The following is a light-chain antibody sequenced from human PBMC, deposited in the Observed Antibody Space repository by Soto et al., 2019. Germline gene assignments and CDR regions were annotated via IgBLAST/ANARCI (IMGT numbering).Light chain of an antibody. CDR2: DVS. CDR3: SSYTRRKTVI. CDR1: SSDVGAYNY. Sequence: QSALTQPASVSGSPGQSITISCTGTSSDVGAYNYVSWHQQHPGKAPKLMIFDVSNRPSGVPNRFSGSKSGDTAALTISVLQAEDEADYYCSSYTRRKTVIFGGGTKLTVL. V-gene: IGLV2-14*03. J-gene: IGLJ2*01.